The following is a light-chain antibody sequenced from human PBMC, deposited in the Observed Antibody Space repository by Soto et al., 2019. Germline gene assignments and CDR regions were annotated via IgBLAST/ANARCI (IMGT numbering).Light chain of an antibody. CDR3: SSYTTSATLV. V-gene: IGLV2-14*01. J-gene: IGLJ3*02. CDR2: EVT. Sequence: QSALTQPASVSGSPGQSITISCTGTSTDIGVYNYVSWYQHHPGKAPKVMIYEVTNRPSGVSSRFSGSKSGDTASLTISGLQSEDEADYYCSSYTTSATLVFGGGTKVTVL. CDR1: STDIGVYNY.